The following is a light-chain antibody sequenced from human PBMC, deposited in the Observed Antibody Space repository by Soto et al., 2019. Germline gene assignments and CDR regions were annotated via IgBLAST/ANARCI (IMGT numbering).Light chain of an antibody. CDR3: TQYRDLPKT. CDR2: NSS. V-gene: IGKV3-20*01. CDR1: QSVRSNY. Sequence: EIVLTQSPGTLSLSPGERATLSCRASQSVRSNYLAWYQQKPGQAPSILIYNSSTRATGIPDRFSGSGSGTDFTLTISRLETEEFALYYCTQYRDLPKTFGQGTQVAIK. J-gene: IGKJ1*01.